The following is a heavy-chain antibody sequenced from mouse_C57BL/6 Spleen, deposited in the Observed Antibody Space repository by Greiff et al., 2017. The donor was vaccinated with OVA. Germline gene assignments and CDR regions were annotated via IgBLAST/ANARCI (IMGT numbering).Heavy chain of an antibody. CDR2: IDPSDSYT. CDR1: GYTFTSYW. D-gene: IGHD3-3*01. Sequence: VQLQQPGAELVRPGTSVKLSCKASGYTFTSYWMHWVKQRPGQGLEWIGVIDPSDSYTNYNQKFKGKATLTVYTSSSTAYMQLSSLTSEDSAVYYCARGEGPDYSDYWGQGTTLTVSS. CDR3: ARGEGPDYSDY. J-gene: IGHJ2*01. V-gene: IGHV1-59*01.